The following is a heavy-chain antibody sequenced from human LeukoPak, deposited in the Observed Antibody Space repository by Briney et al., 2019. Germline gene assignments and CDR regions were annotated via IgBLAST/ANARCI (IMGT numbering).Heavy chain of an antibody. CDR3: ARGTVVVIATDWYFDL. J-gene: IGHJ2*01. CDR2: MNPNSGNT. V-gene: IGHV1-8*03. CDR1: GYTFTSYD. D-gene: IGHD2-21*01. Sequence: ASVKVSCKASGYTFTSYDINWMRQATGQGLEWMGWMNPNSGNTGYAQKFQGRVTITRNTSIGTAYMELSSLRSEDTAVYYCARGTVVVIATDWYFDLWGRGTLVTVSS.